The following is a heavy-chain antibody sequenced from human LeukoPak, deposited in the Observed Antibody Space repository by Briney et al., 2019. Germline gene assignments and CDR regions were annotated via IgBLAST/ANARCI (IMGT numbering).Heavy chain of an antibody. CDR1: GFTFSNAW. CDR3: ARLITSEAGRGMDV. Sequence: GGSLRLSCAASGFTFSNAWMSWVRQAPGEGLEWVAHTKHDGSEKYYVDSVKGRFTISRDNAQNSLYLQMSSLRVEDTALYYCARLITSEAGRGMDVWGQGTTVTVSS. V-gene: IGHV3-7*01. D-gene: IGHD1-14*01. CDR2: TKHDGSEK. J-gene: IGHJ6*02.